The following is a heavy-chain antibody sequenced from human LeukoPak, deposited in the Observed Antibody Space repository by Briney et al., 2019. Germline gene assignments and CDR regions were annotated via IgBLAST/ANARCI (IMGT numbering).Heavy chain of an antibody. Sequence: ASVKVSCKASGYTFTSYGISWVRQAPGQGLEWMGWISAYNGNTNYAQKFQGRVTITADKSTSTAYMELSSLRSEDTAVYYCARGAIAAAGNYYYGMDVWGQGTTVTVSS. D-gene: IGHD6-13*01. CDR2: ISAYNGNT. CDR3: ARGAIAAAGNYYYGMDV. V-gene: IGHV1-18*01. CDR1: GYTFTSYG. J-gene: IGHJ6*02.